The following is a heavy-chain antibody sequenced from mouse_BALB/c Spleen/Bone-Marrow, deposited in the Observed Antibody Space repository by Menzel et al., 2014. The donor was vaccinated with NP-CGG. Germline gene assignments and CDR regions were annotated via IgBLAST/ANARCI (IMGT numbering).Heavy chain of an antibody. D-gene: IGHD2-3*01. J-gene: IGHJ3*01. Sequence: EVQLQQSGPELVKPGASVKISCKASGYTFSDYNMHWVKQSHGKSPEWIGNIYPYNGGTGYNQMFKRKATLTVDNSSSTAYMELRSLTSEDSAVYHCARGWLLSWFAYWGQGTLVTVSA. V-gene: IGHV1S29*02. CDR2: IYPYNGGT. CDR1: GYTFSDYN. CDR3: ARGWLLSWFAY.